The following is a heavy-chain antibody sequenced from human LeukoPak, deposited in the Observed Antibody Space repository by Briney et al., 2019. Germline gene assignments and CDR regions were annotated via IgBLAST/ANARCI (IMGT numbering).Heavy chain of an antibody. CDR1: GYSFTRYW. CDR2: IYPGDSDT. V-gene: IGHV5-51*01. Sequence: GESLKISCKGSGYSFTRYWIAWVRQMPGKGLEWMGIIYPGDSDTRYSPSFQGQVTISADKSISTAYLQWSSLKASDTAMYYFARPSDCSTISCPFDYWGQGTLVTVSS. D-gene: IGHD2-2*01. CDR3: ARPSDCSTISCPFDY. J-gene: IGHJ4*02.